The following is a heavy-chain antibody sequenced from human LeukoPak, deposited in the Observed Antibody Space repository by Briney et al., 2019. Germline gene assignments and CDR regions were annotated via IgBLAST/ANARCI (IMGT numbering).Heavy chain of an antibody. Sequence: PSETLSLTCTVSGGSISSSSFYWGWIRQPPGKGLEWIGSIYYSGSTYYNPSLKSRVTISVDTSKNQFSLKLSSVTAADTAVYYCARVMPHNWFDPWGQGTLVTVSS. J-gene: IGHJ5*02. D-gene: IGHD2-2*01. CDR3: ARVMPHNWFDP. V-gene: IGHV4-39*07. CDR1: GGSISSSSFY. CDR2: IYYSGST.